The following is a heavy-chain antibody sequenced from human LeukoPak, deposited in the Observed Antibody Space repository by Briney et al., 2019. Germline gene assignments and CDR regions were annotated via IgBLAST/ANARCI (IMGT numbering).Heavy chain of an antibody. CDR2: IYYIGST. V-gene: IGHV4-61*05. CDR3: ARVSPGYYYYMDV. Sequence: SETLSLTCTVSGGSISSSSYYWGWIRQPPGKGLEWIGYIYYIGSTNYTPSLKSRVTISLDTSKNQFSLKLSSVTAADTAVYYCARVSPGYYYYMDVWGKGTTVTISS. CDR1: GGSISSSSYY. J-gene: IGHJ6*03.